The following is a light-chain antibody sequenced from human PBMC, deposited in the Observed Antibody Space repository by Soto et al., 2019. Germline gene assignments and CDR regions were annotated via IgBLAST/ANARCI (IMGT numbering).Light chain of an antibody. Sequence: DIPMTQSPSSLSASVGDRVTITCRASQDISNYLNWYQQRPGKAPKLLIYDASTLERGVPSRFSGTRSGTHFTFAITSLQPEDVATYYCQQSDSLPITFGQGTRLEI. J-gene: IGKJ5*01. CDR2: DAS. V-gene: IGKV1-33*01. CDR1: QDISNY. CDR3: QQSDSLPIT.